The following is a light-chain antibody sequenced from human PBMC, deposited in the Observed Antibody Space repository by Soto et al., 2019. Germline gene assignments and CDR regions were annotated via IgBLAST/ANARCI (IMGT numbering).Light chain of an antibody. J-gene: IGKJ3*01. CDR3: QHRSNWPPFT. CDR1: QSVSIY. V-gene: IGKV3-11*01. Sequence: EIVLTQSPATLSLSPGERATLSCRASQSVSIYLAWYQQKPGQAPSLLIYDASYRAAGNPARFSGSGSGTDFTLTISSLEPEDFAVYYCQHRSNWPPFTFGPGTKVDI. CDR2: DAS.